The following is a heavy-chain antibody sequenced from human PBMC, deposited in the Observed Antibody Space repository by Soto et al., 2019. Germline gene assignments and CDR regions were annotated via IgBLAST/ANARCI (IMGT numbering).Heavy chain of an antibody. CDR1: GFTFSSYG. Sequence: SLRLSCAASGFTFSSYGMHWVRQAPGKGLEWVAVIWYDGSNKYYADSVKGRFTISRDNSKNTLYLQMNSLRAEDTAVYYCASMCSGGSCSTGYFDDWGQGTLVTVSS. D-gene: IGHD2-15*01. CDR3: ASMCSGGSCSTGYFDD. V-gene: IGHV3-33*01. CDR2: IWYDGSNK. J-gene: IGHJ4*02.